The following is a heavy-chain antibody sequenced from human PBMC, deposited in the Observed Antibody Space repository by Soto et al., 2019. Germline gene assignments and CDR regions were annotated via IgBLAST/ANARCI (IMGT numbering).Heavy chain of an antibody. D-gene: IGHD3-22*01. V-gene: IGHV3-30*18. CDR2: ISNDGSKE. CDR3: AKAAITVRVEGGWFDP. Sequence: QVQLVESGGGVVQPGGSLRLSCAASGFSFSTYAMHWVRQAPGKGLEWVAVISNDGSKEYYADSVMGRFTISRDNSKNTVYLQMNSLRVEDTAVYYCAKAAITVRVEGGWFDPWGQGTQVTVSS. CDR1: GFSFSTYA. J-gene: IGHJ5*02.